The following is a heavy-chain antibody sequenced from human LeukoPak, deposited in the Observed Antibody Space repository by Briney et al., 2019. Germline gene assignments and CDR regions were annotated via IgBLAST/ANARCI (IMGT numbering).Heavy chain of an antibody. V-gene: IGHV1-69*05. J-gene: IGHJ6*02. D-gene: IGHD3-10*01. CDR3: ARGLSDNYYGSFYYGMDV. CDR1: GGTFSSYA. Sequence: SVKVSCKASGGTFSSYAISWVRQAPRQGLEWMGGIIPIFGTANYAQKFQGRVTITTDESTSTAYMELSSLRSEDTAVYYCARGLSDNYYGSFYYGMDVWGQGTTVTVSS. CDR2: IIPIFGTA.